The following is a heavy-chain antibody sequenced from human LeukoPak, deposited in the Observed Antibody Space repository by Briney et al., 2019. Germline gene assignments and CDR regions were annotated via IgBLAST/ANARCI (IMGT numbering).Heavy chain of an antibody. V-gene: IGHV1-18*01. CDR3: ARMMSIPVAGHRPLFDY. J-gene: IGHJ4*02. CDR1: GYTFTSYG. CDR2: ISAYNGNT. D-gene: IGHD6-19*01. Sequence: GASVKVSCKASGYTFTSYGINWMRQAPGQGLEWMGWISAYNGNTNYAQKLQDRVTMTTDTSTSTAYMELRGLRSDDTAIYYCARMMSIPVAGHRPLFDYWGQGTLVTVSS.